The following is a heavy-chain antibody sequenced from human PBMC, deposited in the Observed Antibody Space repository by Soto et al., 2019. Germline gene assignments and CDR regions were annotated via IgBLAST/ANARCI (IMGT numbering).Heavy chain of an antibody. V-gene: IGHV4-31*11. J-gene: IGHJ3*01. CDR3: ARVGISPSDAFDF. Sequence: SETLSLTCAVSGGSLSNGDYYWIWIRHHPEMGLEWIGYIYKTGNTYYNPSLKSRAIISVDTSDNMFSLKLSSVTAADTAIYYCARVGISPSDAFDFWGQGTMVTVSS. CDR2: IYKTGNT. CDR1: GGSLSNGDYY. D-gene: IGHD3-3*02.